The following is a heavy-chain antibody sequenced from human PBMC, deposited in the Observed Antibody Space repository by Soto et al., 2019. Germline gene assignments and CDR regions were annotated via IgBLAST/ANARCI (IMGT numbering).Heavy chain of an antibody. D-gene: IGHD3-10*01. J-gene: IGHJ4*02. CDR3: ARVTYYYGSGSYYSPDY. CDR2: IWYDGSNK. Sequence: GGSLRLSCAASGFTFSSYGMHWVRQAPGKGLEWVAVIWYDGSNKYYADSVKGRFTISRDNSKNTLYLQMNSLRAEDTAVYYCARVTYYYGSGSYYSPDYWGQGTLVTVSS. V-gene: IGHV3-33*01. CDR1: GFTFSSYG.